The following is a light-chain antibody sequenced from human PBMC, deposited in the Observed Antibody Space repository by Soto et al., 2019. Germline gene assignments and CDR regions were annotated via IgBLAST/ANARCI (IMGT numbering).Light chain of an antibody. V-gene: IGKV1-6*01. CDR3: LQDNSYPWT. CDR1: QGIRND. Sequence: IQMTQSPSTLSASVGDRVSITFRASQGIRNDLGWYQRKPGKAPKLLIHGASSLQSGVPSRFSGSASGTEITLTISSLQPEDLASYYCLQDNSYPWTFGQGPKVDIK. J-gene: IGKJ1*01. CDR2: GAS.